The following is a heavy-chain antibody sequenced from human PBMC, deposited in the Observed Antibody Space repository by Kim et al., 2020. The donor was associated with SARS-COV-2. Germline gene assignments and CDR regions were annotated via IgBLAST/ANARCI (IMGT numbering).Heavy chain of an antibody. CDR2: GST. CDR3: ARLYSARPDY. V-gene: IGHV4-39*01. Sequence: GSTSCHASLKGRVTISGDTSKNQFSLKMTSVTAADTAVYYCARLYSARPDYWGQGTLVTVSS. D-gene: IGHD5-12*01. J-gene: IGHJ4*02.